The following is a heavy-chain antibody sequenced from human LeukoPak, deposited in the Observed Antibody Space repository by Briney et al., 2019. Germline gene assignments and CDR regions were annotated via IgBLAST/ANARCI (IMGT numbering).Heavy chain of an antibody. D-gene: IGHD5-18*01. CDR1: GGSLNDFY. CDR2: INHRGVT. CDR3: ARAIGPQIQLWSFYYYYYMDV. V-gene: IGHV4-34*01. Sequence: SETLSLTCAVYGGSLNDFYWTWIRQSPGKGLEWIGEINHRGVTNSNPSLKGRVTISVDTSKNQFSLKLSSVTAADTAVYYCARAIGPQIQLWSFYYYYYMDVWGKGTTVTVSS. J-gene: IGHJ6*03.